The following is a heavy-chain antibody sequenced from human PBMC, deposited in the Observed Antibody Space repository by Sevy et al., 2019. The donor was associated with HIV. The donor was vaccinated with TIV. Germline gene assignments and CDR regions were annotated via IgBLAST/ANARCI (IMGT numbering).Heavy chain of an antibody. Sequence: GGSLRLSCAASGFTFSSYEMNWVRQAPGKGLEWVSYISSSGSTIYYADSVKGRFTISRDNAKNSRYLQMNSLRAEDTAVYYCARDPELRGYYYYGMDVWGQGTTVTVSS. D-gene: IGHD1-7*01. CDR3: ARDPELRGYYYYGMDV. CDR2: ISSSGSTI. V-gene: IGHV3-48*03. CDR1: GFTFSSYE. J-gene: IGHJ6*02.